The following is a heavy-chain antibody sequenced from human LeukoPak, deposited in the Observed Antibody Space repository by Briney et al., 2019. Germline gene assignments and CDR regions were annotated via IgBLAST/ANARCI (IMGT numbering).Heavy chain of an antibody. CDR1: GFTFSSYA. CDR3: AREPAAIPAHDAFDI. CDR2: IISSSSYI. D-gene: IGHD2-2*02. Sequence: GGSLRLSCAASGFTFSSYAMSWVRQAPGKGRGWVSSIISSSSYIYYADSVKGRFTISRDNAKNSLYLQMNSLRAEDTAVYYCAREPAAIPAHDAFDIWGQGTMVTVSS. J-gene: IGHJ3*02. V-gene: IGHV3-21*01.